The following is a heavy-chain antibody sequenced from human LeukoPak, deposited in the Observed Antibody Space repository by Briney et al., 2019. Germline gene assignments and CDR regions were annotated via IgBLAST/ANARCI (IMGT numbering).Heavy chain of an antibody. Sequence: SETLSLTCTVSGGSISSYYWSWIRQPAGKGLEWIGRIYTSGSTNYNPSLKSRVTMSVDTSKNQFSLKLSSVTAADTAVYYCATVLSDILTGYYSHFDYWGQGTLVTVSS. CDR3: ATVLSDILTGYYSHFDY. D-gene: IGHD3-9*01. V-gene: IGHV4-4*07. CDR2: IYTSGST. CDR1: GGSISSYY. J-gene: IGHJ4*02.